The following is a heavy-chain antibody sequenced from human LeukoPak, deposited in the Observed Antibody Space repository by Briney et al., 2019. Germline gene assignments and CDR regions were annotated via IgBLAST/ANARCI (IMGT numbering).Heavy chain of an antibody. CDR3: ARDVSRYYDSSGYSPHHRNYYYYMDV. CDR1: GGTFSSYA. J-gene: IGHJ6*03. D-gene: IGHD3-22*01. CDR2: IIPIFGTA. Sequence: GASVKVSCKASGGTFSSYAISWVRQAPGQGFEWMGGIIPIFGTANYAQKFQGRVTITTDESTSTAYMELSSLRSEDTAVYYCARDVSRYYDSSGYSPHHRNYYYYMDVWGKGTTVTVSS. V-gene: IGHV1-69*05.